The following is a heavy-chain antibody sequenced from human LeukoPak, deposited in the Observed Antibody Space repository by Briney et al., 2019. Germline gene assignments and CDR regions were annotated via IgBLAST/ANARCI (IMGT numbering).Heavy chain of an antibody. V-gene: IGHV4-61*08. Sequence: SETLSLTCTVSGDSVSNGDYYWSWIRQPPGKGLEWIGYIYYSGSTNYNPSLKSRVTISVDTSKNQFSLKLSSVTAADTAVYYCARAPLARGYSSSWYGFVGWPRHYDYWGQGTLVTVSS. CDR1: GDSVSNGDYY. D-gene: IGHD6-13*01. CDR3: ARAPLARGYSSSWYGFVGWPRHYDY. J-gene: IGHJ4*02. CDR2: IYYSGST.